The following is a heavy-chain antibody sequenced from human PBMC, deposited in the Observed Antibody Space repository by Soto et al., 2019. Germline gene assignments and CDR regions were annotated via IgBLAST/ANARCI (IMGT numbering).Heavy chain of an antibody. V-gene: IGHV1-69*06. J-gene: IGHJ4*02. D-gene: IGHD3-9*01. CDR3: AASTFVSGLSGYFHRDF. Sequence: SVKVSCNASGDTFNNYAISWVQQAPGQGLWWIGGIIPIYDSPSQGQGSHNRVTITADRSTSTAHLELNGLTSEDTAVYYCAASTFVSGLSGYFHRDFWGQGTLVTVSS. CDR2: IIPIYDSP. CDR1: GDTFNNYA.